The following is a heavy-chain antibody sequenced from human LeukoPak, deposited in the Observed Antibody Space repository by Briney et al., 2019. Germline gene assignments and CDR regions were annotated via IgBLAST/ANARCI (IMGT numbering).Heavy chain of an antibody. D-gene: IGHD6-13*01. J-gene: IGHJ4*02. CDR1: GYTFTSYA. Sequence: ASVKVSCKASGYTFTSYAMNWVRQAPGQGLEWTGWINTDTGNPTYAQGFTGRFVFSLDTSVSTAYLQISSLKAEDTAVYYCARGAAAFSRDIIDYWGQGTLVTVSS. CDR3: ARGAAAFSRDIIDY. V-gene: IGHV7-4-1*02. CDR2: INTDTGNP.